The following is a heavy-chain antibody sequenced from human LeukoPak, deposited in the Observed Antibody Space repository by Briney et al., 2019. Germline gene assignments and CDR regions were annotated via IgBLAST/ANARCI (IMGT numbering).Heavy chain of an antibody. CDR3: ARFVVVPAAALDY. CDR2: IYHSGST. J-gene: IGHJ4*02. V-gene: IGHV4-4*02. D-gene: IGHD2-2*01. CDR1: GGSISSSNW. Sequence: SSETLSLTCTVSGGSISSSNWWSWVRQPPGKGLEWIGEIYHSGSTNYNPSLKSRVTISVDTSKNQFSLKLSSVTAADTAVYYCARFVVVPAAALDYWGQGTLVTVSS.